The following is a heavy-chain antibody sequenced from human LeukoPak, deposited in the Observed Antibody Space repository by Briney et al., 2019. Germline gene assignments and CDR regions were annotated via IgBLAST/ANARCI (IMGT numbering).Heavy chain of an antibody. J-gene: IGHJ4*02. CDR3: ARGHDYYDSSDYYYFNY. D-gene: IGHD3-22*01. V-gene: IGHV3-33*01. CDR2: IWYDGSNK. Sequence: PGRSLRLSCAASGFTFSSYGTHWVRQAPGKGLEWVAVIWYDGSNKYYADSVKGRFTISRDNSKNTLYVQMNSLRAEDTAVYYCARGHDYYDSSDYYYFNYWGQGTLVTVSS. CDR1: GFTFSSYG.